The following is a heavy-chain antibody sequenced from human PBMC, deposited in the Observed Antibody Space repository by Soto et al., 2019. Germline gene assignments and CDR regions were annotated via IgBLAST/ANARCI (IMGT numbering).Heavy chain of an antibody. CDR3: AKEGRAERELLHFHS. Sequence: PGGSLRLSCAASGFTFSRYGMNWVRQAPGKGLEWVSCISHSGDSTYYADSVKGRFRISRDNSENTLYLEMHSLRADDTAIYYCAKEGRAERELLHFHSCDQLXLVTVPS. J-gene: IGHJ4*02. D-gene: IGHD1-26*01. V-gene: IGHV3-23*01. CDR1: GFTFSRYG. CDR2: ISHSGDST.